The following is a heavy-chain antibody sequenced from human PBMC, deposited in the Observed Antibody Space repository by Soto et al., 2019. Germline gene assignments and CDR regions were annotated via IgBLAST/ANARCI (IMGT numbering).Heavy chain of an antibody. V-gene: IGHV3-30*18. J-gene: IGHJ4*02. CDR1: GFTFNIYG. CDR3: AKDQASGQGSFDS. Sequence: LRLSCAASGFTFNIYGMHLVRQAPDKGLERVALISYDGSNQYYTDSVKGRFTISRDNSKNTLFLQMNSLRADDTAVYYCAKDQASGQGSFDSWGQGTLVTVSS. CDR2: ISYDGSNQ.